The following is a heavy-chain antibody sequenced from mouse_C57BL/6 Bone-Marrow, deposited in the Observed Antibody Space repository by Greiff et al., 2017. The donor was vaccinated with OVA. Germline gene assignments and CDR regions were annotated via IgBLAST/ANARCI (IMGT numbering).Heavy chain of an antibody. V-gene: IGHV2-2*01. Sequence: VQLVESGPGLVQPSQSLSITCTVSGFSLTSYGVHWVRQSPGKGLEWLGVIWSGGSTDYNAAFISRLSISKDNSKSQVFFKMNSLQADDTAIYYYASEGPTVPRYYFDYWGQGTTLTVSS. CDR2: IWSGGST. J-gene: IGHJ2*01. CDR1: GFSLTSYG. D-gene: IGHD1-1*01. CDR3: ASEGPTVPRYYFDY.